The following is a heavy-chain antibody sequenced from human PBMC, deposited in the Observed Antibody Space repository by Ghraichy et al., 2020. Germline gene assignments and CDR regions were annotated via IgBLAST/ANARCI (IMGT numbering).Heavy chain of an antibody. CDR2: IRYDGSNK. Sequence: GGSLRLSCAASGFTFSSYGMHWVRQAPGKGLEWVAFIRYDGSNKYYADSVKGRFTISRDNSKNTLYLQMNSLRAEDTAVYYCAKDRDGYKFAWGYYYYGMDVWGQGTTVTVSS. D-gene: IGHD5-24*01. J-gene: IGHJ6*02. V-gene: IGHV3-30*02. CDR3: AKDRDGYKFAWGYYYYGMDV. CDR1: GFTFSSYG.